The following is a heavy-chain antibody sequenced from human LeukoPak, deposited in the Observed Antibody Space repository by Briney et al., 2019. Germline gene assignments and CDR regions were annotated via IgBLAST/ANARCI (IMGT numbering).Heavy chain of an antibody. D-gene: IGHD4-17*01. CDR2: IDWDDDK. J-gene: IGHJ4*02. CDR1: GFSLSTSGMR. V-gene: IGHV2-70*04. CDR3: ARMSGYGDFHLPYYFDY. Sequence: SGPTLVKPTQTLTLTCTFSGFSLSTSGMRVSWIRQPPGKALEWLARIDWDDDKFYSTSLKTRLTISKDTSKNQVVLTMTNMDPVDTATYYCARMSGYGDFHLPYYFDYWGQGTLVTVSS.